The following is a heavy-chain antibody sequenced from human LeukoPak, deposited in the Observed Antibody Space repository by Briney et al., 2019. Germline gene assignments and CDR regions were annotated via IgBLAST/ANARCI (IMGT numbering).Heavy chain of an antibody. CDR3: ASRDYYDSSGYYSAPIDY. CDR1: GGSFSGYH. Sequence: SETLSLTCAVYGGSFSGYHWSWIRQPPGKGLEWIGEINHSGSTNYNPSLKSRVTISVDTSKNQFSLKLSSVTAADTAVYYCASRDYYDSSGYYSAPIDYWGQGTLVTVSS. CDR2: INHSGST. D-gene: IGHD3-22*01. J-gene: IGHJ4*02. V-gene: IGHV4-34*01.